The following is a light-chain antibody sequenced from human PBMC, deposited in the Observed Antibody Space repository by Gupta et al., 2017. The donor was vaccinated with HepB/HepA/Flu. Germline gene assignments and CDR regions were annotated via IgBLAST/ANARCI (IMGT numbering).Light chain of an antibody. J-gene: IGKJ4*01. CDR2: DAS. CDR3: QQRSNWPSALT. CDR1: QSVSSY. V-gene: IGKV3-11*01. Sequence: VLTQSPAPLSLSPGERATLSCRASQSVSSYLAWYQQKPGQAPRLLIYDASNRATGIPARFRGSESGTDFTLTISSLEPEDVEVYYCQQRSNWPSALTFGGGTKVEIK.